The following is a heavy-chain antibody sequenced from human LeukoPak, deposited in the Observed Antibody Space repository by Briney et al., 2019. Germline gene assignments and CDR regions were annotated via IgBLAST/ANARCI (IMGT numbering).Heavy chain of an antibody. J-gene: IGHJ4*02. CDR2: VNLQGST. Sequence: SETLSLICTVSGDSISSYNYFWGWIRQPPGKGLEWIGEVNLQGSTNYNPSLKSRVAISVDKSENHISLKLTSVTAADTAVYYCAREGGPYRPLDYSGQGTLVTVAS. V-gene: IGHV4-39*07. CDR1: GDSISSYNYF. CDR3: AREGGPYRPLDY.